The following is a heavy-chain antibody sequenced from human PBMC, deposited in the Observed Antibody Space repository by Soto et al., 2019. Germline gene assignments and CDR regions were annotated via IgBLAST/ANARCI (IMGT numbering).Heavy chain of an antibody. V-gene: IGHV1-18*04. CDR1: GYTFINYG. CDR2: ISALTGNT. J-gene: IGHJ5*02. D-gene: IGHD3-10*01. Sequence: ASLKVSCKSSGYTFINYGISWVRQAPGQGLEWMGWISALTGNTKYSQTFQGRVSMTRDTSTSTAYMELESLRSDDKAVYYCARTSGIENWFDPWGQGTLVTV. CDR3: ARTSGIENWFDP.